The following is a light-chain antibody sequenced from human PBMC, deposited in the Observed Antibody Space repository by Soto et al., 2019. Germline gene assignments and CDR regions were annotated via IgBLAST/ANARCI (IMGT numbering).Light chain of an antibody. J-gene: IGKJ5*01. CDR1: QNINSW. V-gene: IGKV1-5*01. CDR2: DAS. CDR3: QQYGSSIT. Sequence: DIQMTQSPSTLSASVGDRVTITCRASQNINSWLAWYQQKPGKAPNLLIYDASTLESGVPSRFSGSGSGTDFTLTINRLEPEDFAVYYCQQYGSSITFGQGTRLEIK.